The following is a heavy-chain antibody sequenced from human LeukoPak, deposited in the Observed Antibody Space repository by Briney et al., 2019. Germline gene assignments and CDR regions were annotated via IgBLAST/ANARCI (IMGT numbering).Heavy chain of an antibody. D-gene: IGHD3-16*01. Sequence: GASVKVSYKASGGTFSSCAISWVRQAPGQGLEWMGRIIPILGIANYAQKFQGRVTITADKSTSTAYMELSSLRSEDTAVYYCASDPTGGSVGGEWGQGTLVTVSS. CDR3: ASDPTGGSVGGE. CDR1: GGTFSSCA. V-gene: IGHV1-69*04. CDR2: IIPILGIA. J-gene: IGHJ4*02.